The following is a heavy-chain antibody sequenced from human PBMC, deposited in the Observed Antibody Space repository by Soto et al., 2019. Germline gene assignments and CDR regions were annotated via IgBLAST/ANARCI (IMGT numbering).Heavy chain of an antibody. Sequence: EVQLVESGGGLVQPGGSLTLSCAASGFTFSSYWMTWVRQAPGKGLEWVANIKQDGSEKYYVDSVKGRFTISRDNAKNSLYLQMNSLSAEDTAVYYCARVGRSSGSLGYGGQGPLVTVSS. CDR1: GFTFSSYW. D-gene: IGHD6-19*01. V-gene: IGHV3-7*01. J-gene: IGHJ4*02. CDR3: ARVGRSSGSLGY. CDR2: IKQDGSEK.